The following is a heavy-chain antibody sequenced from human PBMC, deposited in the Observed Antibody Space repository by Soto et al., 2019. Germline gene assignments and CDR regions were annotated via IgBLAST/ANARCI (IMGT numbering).Heavy chain of an antibody. CDR3: ARVTTMGGY. Sequence: EVQLVESGGGLVQPGGSLRLSCAASGFRFRDYWMYWVRQTPGKGLEWVANIKQDGSEKHYVDSVKGRFTISRDNARNSLFLQMDGLRAEDTAVYFCARVTTMGGYWGQGTLVTVSS. D-gene: IGHD4-17*01. V-gene: IGHV3-7*01. J-gene: IGHJ4*02. CDR1: GFRFRDYW. CDR2: IKQDGSEK.